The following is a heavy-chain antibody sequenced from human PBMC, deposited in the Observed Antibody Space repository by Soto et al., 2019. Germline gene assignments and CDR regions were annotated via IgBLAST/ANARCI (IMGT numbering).Heavy chain of an antibody. D-gene: IGHD3-10*01. Sequence: GGSLRLSCAASGFTFSSYAMSWVRQAPGKGLEWVSAISGSGGSTYYADSVKGRFTISRDNSKNTLYLQMNSLRAEDTAVYYCAKGGLLRGLYTRFDYWGQGTLVTVSS. CDR1: GFTFSSYA. J-gene: IGHJ4*02. CDR3: AKGGLLRGLYTRFDY. V-gene: IGHV3-23*01. CDR2: ISGSGGST.